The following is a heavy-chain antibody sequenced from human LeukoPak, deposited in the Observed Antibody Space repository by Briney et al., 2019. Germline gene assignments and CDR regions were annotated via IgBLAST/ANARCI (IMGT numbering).Heavy chain of an antibody. Sequence: GGSLRLSCAASGFTVSSNYLNWARQAPGKGLEWVSVISSGGNTYYADSVKGRFTISRDNAKNSLYLQMNGLRAEDTAVYYCARERTGSWYFDYWGQGTLVTVSS. D-gene: IGHD6-13*01. V-gene: IGHV3-53*01. CDR1: GFTVSSNY. CDR3: ARERTGSWYFDY. CDR2: ISSGGNT. J-gene: IGHJ4*02.